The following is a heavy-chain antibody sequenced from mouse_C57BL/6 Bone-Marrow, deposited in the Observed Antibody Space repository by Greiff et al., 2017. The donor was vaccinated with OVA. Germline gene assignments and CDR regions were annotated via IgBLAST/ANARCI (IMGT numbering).Heavy chain of an antibody. Sequence: VQLQQSGPELVKPGASVKISCKASGYAFSSSWMYWVKQRPGKGLEWIGRIYPGDGDTNYNGKFKGKATLTADKSSSTAYMQLSSLTSEDSAVYFSARYNYSNPYAMDYWGQGTSVTVSA. CDR3: ARYNYSNPYAMDY. V-gene: IGHV1-82*01. CDR2: IYPGDGDT. D-gene: IGHD2-5*01. CDR1: GYAFSSSW. J-gene: IGHJ4*01.